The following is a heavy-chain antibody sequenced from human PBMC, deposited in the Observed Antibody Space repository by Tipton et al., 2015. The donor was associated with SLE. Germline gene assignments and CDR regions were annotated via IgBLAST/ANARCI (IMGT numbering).Heavy chain of an antibody. V-gene: IGHV1-8*02. Sequence: QSGPEVKNPGASVKVSCKTSVYTFTSYDINWVRQAAGQGLEWLGWMNPNSGNTGYAQKFQGRLSMTRSTSISTAYMELSSLRSEDTVVYYCASGAVFGDSWGQGTLVTVSS. CDR1: VYTFTSYD. J-gene: IGHJ4*02. CDR2: MNPNSGNT. CDR3: ASGAVFGDS. D-gene: IGHD3-3*01.